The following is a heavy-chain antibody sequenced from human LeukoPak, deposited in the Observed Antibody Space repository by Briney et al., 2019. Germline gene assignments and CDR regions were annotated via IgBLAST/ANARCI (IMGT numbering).Heavy chain of an antibody. D-gene: IGHD4-17*01. V-gene: IGHV3-23*01. CDR2: ISGSGGST. J-gene: IGHJ4*02. Sequence: GGSLRLSCAASGFTFSSYAMSWVRQAPGKGLEWVSAISGSGGSTYYADSVKGRFTISRDNSKNTLYLQMNSLKTEDTAVYYCTTDSSDYGDPNPDYWGQGTLVTVSS. CDR1: GFTFSSYA. CDR3: TTDSSDYGDPNPDY.